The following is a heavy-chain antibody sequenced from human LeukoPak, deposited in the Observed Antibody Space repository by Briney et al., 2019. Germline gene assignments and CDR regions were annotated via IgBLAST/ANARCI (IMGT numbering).Heavy chain of an antibody. CDR1: GFTFSSYS. D-gene: IGHD3-3*01. CDR2: ITTRSAT. CDR3: ARGGEHRYYDFWSGYYPYYYYYMDV. V-gene: IGHV3-48*01. J-gene: IGHJ6*03. Sequence: QTGGSLRLSCAASGFTFSSYSMNWVRRAPGKGLEWVSYITTRSATYYTDSVKGRFTISRDNAKDSVYLQMNSLRADDTAVYYCARGGEHRYYDFWSGYYPYYYYYMDVWGKGTTVTVSS.